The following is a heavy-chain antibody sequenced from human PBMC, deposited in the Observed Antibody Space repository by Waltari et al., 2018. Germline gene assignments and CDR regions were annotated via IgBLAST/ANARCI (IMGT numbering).Heavy chain of an antibody. V-gene: IGHV3-23*04. CDR2: ISCSGGST. Sequence: EVQLVESGGGLVQTGGSLRLSCAASGFTISSYAMSWVRQAPGTGLELVSAISCSGGSTYYADSVKVRFTISRDNSKITLYLQMNSLRAEDTAVYYCAKEVSEYFQHWGQGTLVTVSS. J-gene: IGHJ1*01. CDR3: AKEVSEYFQH. CDR1: GFTISSYA.